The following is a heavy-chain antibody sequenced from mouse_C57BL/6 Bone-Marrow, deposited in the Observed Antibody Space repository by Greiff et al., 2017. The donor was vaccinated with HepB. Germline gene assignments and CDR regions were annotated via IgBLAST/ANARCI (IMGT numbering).Heavy chain of an antibody. CDR3: ARGGIYYYGSSYDWFAY. J-gene: IGHJ3*01. CDR2: INPNNGGT. Sequence: VQLQQSGPELVKPGASVKIPCKASGYTFTDYNMDWVKQSHGKSLEWIGDINPNNGGTIYNQKFKGKATLTVDKSSSTAYMELRSLTSEDTAVYYCARGGIYYYGSSYDWFAYWGQGTLVTVSA. D-gene: IGHD1-1*01. CDR1: GYTFTDYN. V-gene: IGHV1-18*01.